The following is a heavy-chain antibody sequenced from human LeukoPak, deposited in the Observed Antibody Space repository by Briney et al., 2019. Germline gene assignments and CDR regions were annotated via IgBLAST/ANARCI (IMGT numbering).Heavy chain of an antibody. V-gene: IGHV3-23*01. CDR1: GFTFSNYA. CDR2: ISGSGDST. D-gene: IGHD2-8*01. CDR3: AKAFGTNGYFQLPIDF. J-gene: IGHJ4*02. Sequence: GGSLRLSCAASGFTFSNYAMRWVRQAPGKGLEWVSGISGSGDSTYYADSVKGRFTISRDNSKNTLYLQMNSLRAEDTAVYYCAKAFGTNGYFQLPIDFWGQGTLVTVSS.